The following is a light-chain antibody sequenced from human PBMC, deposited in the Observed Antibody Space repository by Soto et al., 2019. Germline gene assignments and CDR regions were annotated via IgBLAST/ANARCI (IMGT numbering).Light chain of an antibody. CDR1: SSDVGGYNY. J-gene: IGLJ1*01. CDR2: EVS. Sequence: QSVLTQPASVSGSPGQSITISCTGTSSDVGGYNYVSWYQQHPGKAPKLISYEVSNRPSGVSNRFSGSKSGNTASLTISGLQAEDEADYYCNSYTSKSTGVFGTGTNLTVL. V-gene: IGLV2-14*01. CDR3: NSYTSKSTGV.